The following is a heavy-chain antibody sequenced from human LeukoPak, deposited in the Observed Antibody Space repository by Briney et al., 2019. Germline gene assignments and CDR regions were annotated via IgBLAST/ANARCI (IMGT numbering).Heavy chain of an antibody. CDR1: GGSIGSGAYY. D-gene: IGHD5-24*01. Sequence: PSQTLSLTCTVSGGSIGSGAYYWSWIRQPAGKGPEWIGRVFASGTTNLNPSLKSRVTISVDTSENQISLKLRSVTAADTAVYYCARAGTVEMTPLDYWGQGTLVTVSS. J-gene: IGHJ4*02. V-gene: IGHV4-61*02. CDR2: VFASGTT. CDR3: ARAGTVEMTPLDY.